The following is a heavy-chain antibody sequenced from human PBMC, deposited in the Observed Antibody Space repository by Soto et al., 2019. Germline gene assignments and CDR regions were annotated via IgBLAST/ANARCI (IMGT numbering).Heavy chain of an antibody. CDR1: GGSISNGDYY. Sequence: SETLSLTSTVYGGSISNGDYYWSWIRQPPGNGLERIGHIYCSGRTYYNPSLKSRVTISVDTSKNQFSLKLSSVTAADTAVYYCARGLMGYYGSGRYFDYWGQGTLVTVSS. D-gene: IGHD3-10*01. J-gene: IGHJ4*02. V-gene: IGHV4-30-4*01. CDR3: ARGLMGYYGSGRYFDY. CDR2: IYCSGRT.